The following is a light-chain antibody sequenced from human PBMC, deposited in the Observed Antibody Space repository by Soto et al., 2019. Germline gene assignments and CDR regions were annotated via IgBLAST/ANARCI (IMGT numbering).Light chain of an antibody. J-gene: IGKJ1*01. CDR2: GAS. CDR3: QQYNNWPRT. Sequence: EIVMTQSPATLSVSPGGGAPPFCRASQSVSSNLAWYQQKPGQAPRLLIYGASTRATGIPARFGGSGSGTEFTLTISSLQSEDFAVYYCQQYNNWPRTFGQGTKV. CDR1: QSVSSN. V-gene: IGKV3-15*01.